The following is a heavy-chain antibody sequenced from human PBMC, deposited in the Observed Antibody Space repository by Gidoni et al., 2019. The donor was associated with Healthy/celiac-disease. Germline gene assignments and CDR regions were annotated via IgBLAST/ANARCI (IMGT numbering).Heavy chain of an antibody. Sequence: QVQLVQSGAEVKKPGSSVKVSCKASGGTFSSYAISWVRQAPGQGLEWMGGSIPIFGTANYAQKFQGRVTITADESTSTAYMELSSLRSEDTAVYYCASGYSSGYYVPGFFDYWGQGTLVTVSS. CDR3: ASGYSSGYYVPGFFDY. CDR1: GGTFSSYA. J-gene: IGHJ4*02. CDR2: SIPIFGTA. V-gene: IGHV1-69*12. D-gene: IGHD3-22*01.